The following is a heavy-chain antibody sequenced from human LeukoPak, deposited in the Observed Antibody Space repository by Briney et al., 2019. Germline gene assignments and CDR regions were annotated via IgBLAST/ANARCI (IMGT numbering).Heavy chain of an antibody. V-gene: IGHV3-48*02. J-gene: IGHJ3*02. D-gene: IGHD5-24*01. Sequence: GSLRLSCTASGFTFSSYSMNWVRQAPGKGLEWVSYISSSSSSIYYADSVKGRFTISRDNAKNSLYLQMNSLRDEDTAVFYCVRPRDGYNYGAFDIWGQGTVVTVSS. CDR1: GFTFSSYS. CDR3: VRPRDGYNYGAFDI. CDR2: ISSSSSSI.